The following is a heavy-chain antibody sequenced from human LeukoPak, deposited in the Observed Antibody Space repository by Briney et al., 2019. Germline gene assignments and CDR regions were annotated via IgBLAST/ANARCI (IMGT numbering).Heavy chain of an antibody. CDR1: GGTFSSYA. CDR2: IIPILGIA. J-gene: IGHJ5*02. V-gene: IGHV1-69*04. Sequence: SVKVSCKASGGTFSSYAISWVRQAPGQGLEWMGRIIPILGIANCAQKFQGRVTITADKSTSTAYMELSSLRSEDTAVYYCARDKGLEDNWFDPWGQGTLVTVSS. CDR3: ARDKGLEDNWFDP.